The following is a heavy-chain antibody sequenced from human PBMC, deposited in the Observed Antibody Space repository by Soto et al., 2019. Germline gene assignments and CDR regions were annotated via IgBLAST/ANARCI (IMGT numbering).Heavy chain of an antibody. Sequence: ASVKVSCKASGYTFTSYAMHWLRQAPGQRLEWMGWINAGNGNTKYSQKFQGRVTITRDTSASTAYMELSSLRSEDTAVYYCARSIVVVTALGYWGQGTLVTVSS. CDR2: INAGNGNT. J-gene: IGHJ4*02. CDR3: ARSIVVVTALGY. CDR1: GYTFTSYA. V-gene: IGHV1-3*01. D-gene: IGHD2-21*02.